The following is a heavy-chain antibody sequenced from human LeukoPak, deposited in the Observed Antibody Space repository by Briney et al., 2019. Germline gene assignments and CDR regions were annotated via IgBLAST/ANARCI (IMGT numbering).Heavy chain of an antibody. V-gene: IGHV3-23*01. CDR1: GFTFSSYE. Sequence: PGGSLRLSCAASGFTFSSYEMNWVRQAPGKGLEWVSAISGSGGSTYYADSVKGRFTISRDNSKNTLYLQMNSLRAEDTAVYYCAKDRPTVVTRRHYFDYWGQGILVTVSS. J-gene: IGHJ4*02. CDR2: ISGSGGST. D-gene: IGHD4-23*01. CDR3: AKDRPTVVTRRHYFDY.